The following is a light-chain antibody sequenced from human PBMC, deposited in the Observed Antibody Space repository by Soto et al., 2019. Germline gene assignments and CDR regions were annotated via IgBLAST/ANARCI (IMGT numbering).Light chain of an antibody. J-gene: IGLJ3*02. Sequence: SYELTQPPSVSVAPGQTATICCGGNNVGSKVVHWYQQKPGQAPVLVVYEDTYRPSGIPERFSGSNSGNTATLTISRVEAGDEADYYCQVWHIGSYRVFGGGTKVTVL. CDR3: QVWHIGSYRV. V-gene: IGLV3-21*02. CDR2: EDT. CDR1: NVGSKV.